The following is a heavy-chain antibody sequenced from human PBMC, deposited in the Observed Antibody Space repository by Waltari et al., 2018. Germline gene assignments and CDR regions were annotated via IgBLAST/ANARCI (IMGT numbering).Heavy chain of an antibody. CDR1: GYTFTDYY. Sequence: EVQLVQSGAEVKKPGATVKISCKASGYTFTDYYMHWVQQAPGKGLEWKGRVDPEDGETIYAEKFQGRVTRTADTSTDTAYMELSSLRSEDTAVYYCATGLGYYDSSGYYYWGQGTLVTVSS. J-gene: IGHJ4*02. CDR3: ATGLGYYDSSGYYY. D-gene: IGHD3-22*01. CDR2: VDPEDGET. V-gene: IGHV1-69-2*01.